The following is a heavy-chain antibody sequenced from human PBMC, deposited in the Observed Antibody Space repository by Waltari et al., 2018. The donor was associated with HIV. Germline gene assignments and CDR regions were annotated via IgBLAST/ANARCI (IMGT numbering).Heavy chain of an antibody. Sequence: EVQLVESGGGLVQPGGSLRLSCAASGFTFSSYSMNWVRQAPGKGLEWISYISSSITTIYYADSVKGRFTISRDNAKNSLYLQMNSLRAEDTAVYYCASAYCGGDCHSGYFHHWGQGTLVTVSS. V-gene: IGHV3-48*01. D-gene: IGHD2-21*02. CDR1: GFTFSSYS. CDR2: ISSSITTI. J-gene: IGHJ1*01. CDR3: ASAYCGGDCHSGYFHH.